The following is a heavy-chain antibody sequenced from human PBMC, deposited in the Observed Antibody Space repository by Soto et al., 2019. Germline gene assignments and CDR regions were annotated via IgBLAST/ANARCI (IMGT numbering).Heavy chain of an antibody. J-gene: IGHJ6*02. Sequence: EVQLVESGGGLVKPGGSLRLSCAASGFTFSNAWMNWVRQAPGKGLEWVGRIKSKTDGGTTDYAAPVKGRFTVSRDDSKNTLYLQMNSLKTEDTAVYYCTTDGRSVTPYYYYGMDVWGQGTTVTVSS. CDR1: GFTFSNAW. V-gene: IGHV3-15*07. CDR2: IKSKTDGGTT. CDR3: TTDGRSVTPYYYYGMDV. D-gene: IGHD4-17*01.